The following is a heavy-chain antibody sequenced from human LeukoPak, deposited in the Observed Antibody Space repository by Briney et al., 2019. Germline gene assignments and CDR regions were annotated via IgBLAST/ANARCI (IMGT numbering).Heavy chain of an antibody. CDR2: LYYSGNT. CDR3: ARNQAVAANRGAFDI. J-gene: IGHJ3*02. CDR1: GYSLSSNNW. Sequence: PSETLSLTCAVSGYSLSSNNWRAWIRQPPGKGVEWIGYLYYSGNTYYNPYNPYLTSRVTMSVDTSKNQFSLKLDSVTEIDTAMYYCARNQAVAANRGAFDIWGQGTMVTVSS. D-gene: IGHD6-19*01. V-gene: IGHV4-28*01.